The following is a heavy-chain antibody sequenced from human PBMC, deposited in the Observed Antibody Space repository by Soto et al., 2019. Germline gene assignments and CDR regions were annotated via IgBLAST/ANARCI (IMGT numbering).Heavy chain of an antibody. V-gene: IGHV5-51*01. D-gene: IGHD3-22*01. CDR2: IYPGDSDT. CDR1: GYSFTSYW. J-gene: IGHJ6*02. Sequence: GESLKISCKGSGYSFTSYWIGWVRQMPGKGLEWMGIIYPGDSDTRYSLSFQGQVAISADKSISTAYLQWSSLKASDTAMYYCARGKHDSSGYYPAARYYGMDVWGQGTTVTVSS. CDR3: ARGKHDSSGYYPAARYYGMDV.